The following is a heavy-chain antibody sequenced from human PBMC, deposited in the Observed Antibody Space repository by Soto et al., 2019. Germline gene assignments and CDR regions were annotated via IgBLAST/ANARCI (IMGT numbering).Heavy chain of an antibody. Sequence: GGSLRLSCAASGFTFSSYGMHWVRQAPGKGLEWVAVISYDGSNKYYADSVKGRFTISRDNSKNTLYLQMNSLRAEDTAVYYCAKDRYYYDSSGPPMDVWGQGTTVTVSS. CDR3: AKDRYYYDSSGPPMDV. V-gene: IGHV3-30*18. CDR2: ISYDGSNK. CDR1: GFTFSSYG. D-gene: IGHD3-22*01. J-gene: IGHJ6*02.